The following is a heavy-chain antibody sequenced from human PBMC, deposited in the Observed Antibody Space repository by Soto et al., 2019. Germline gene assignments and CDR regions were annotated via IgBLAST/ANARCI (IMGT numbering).Heavy chain of an antibody. CDR3: ARDKAIAVAYYLDY. CDR1: GYTFTSYA. J-gene: IGHJ4*02. V-gene: IGHV1-3*01. CDR2: INAGNGNT. D-gene: IGHD6-19*01. Sequence: ASVKVSCKASGYTFTSYAMHWVRQAPGQRLEWMGWINAGNGNTKYSQKFQGRVTSTRDTSASTAYMELSSLRSEDTAVYYCARDKAIAVAYYLDYWGQGTLVTVSS.